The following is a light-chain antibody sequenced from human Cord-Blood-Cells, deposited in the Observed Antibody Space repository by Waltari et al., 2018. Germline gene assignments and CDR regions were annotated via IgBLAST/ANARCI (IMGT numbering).Light chain of an antibody. J-gene: IGKJ2*01. Sequence: DIQMTHSPSSLSASVGDRVTITCRASQSISNYLNWYQQKPGKAPKLLIYAASSLQSGVPSRFSGSGSGTDFTLTISSLQPEDFATYYCQQNYSTPHTFGQGTKLEIK. CDR3: QQNYSTPHT. CDR1: QSISNY. V-gene: IGKV1-39*01. CDR2: AAS.